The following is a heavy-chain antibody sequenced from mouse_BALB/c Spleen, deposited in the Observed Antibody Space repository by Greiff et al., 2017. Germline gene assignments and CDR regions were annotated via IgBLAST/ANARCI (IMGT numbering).Heavy chain of an antibody. V-gene: IGHV1S81*02. Sequence: QVQLQQSGAELVKPGASVKLSCKASGYTFTSYYMYWVKQRPGQGLEWIGGINPSNGGTNFNEKFKSKATLTVDKSSSTAYMQLSSLTSEDSAVYYCTRRIYYYGSSPHFDYWGQGTTRTVSS. CDR3: TRRIYYYGSSPHFDY. CDR1: GYTFTSYY. D-gene: IGHD1-1*01. CDR2: INPSNGGT. J-gene: IGHJ2*01.